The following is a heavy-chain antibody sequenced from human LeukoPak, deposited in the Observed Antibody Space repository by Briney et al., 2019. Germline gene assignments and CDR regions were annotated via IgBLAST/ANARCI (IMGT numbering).Heavy chain of an antibody. CDR3: ARSGSDYYDSSGLDY. CDR1: GYSFTSYW. V-gene: IGHV5-51*01. J-gene: IGHJ4*02. Sequence: GESLKISCKGSGYSFTSYWIGWVRQMPGKGLKWMGIIYPGDSDARYSPSFQGQVTISADKSISTAYLQWSSLKASDTAMYYCARSGSDYYDSSGLDYWGQGTLVTVSS. D-gene: IGHD3-22*01. CDR2: IYPGDSDA.